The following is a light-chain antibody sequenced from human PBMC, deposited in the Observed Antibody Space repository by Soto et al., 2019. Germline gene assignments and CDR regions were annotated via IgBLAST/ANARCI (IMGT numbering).Light chain of an antibody. CDR1: QSVLYSSNNKNY. Sequence: DIVMTQSPDSLAVSLGERATINCKSSQSVLYSSNNKNYLAWYQQKPGQPPKLLIYWASTRESGVPDRFSGSGSGTDFSLTISSLQAEDVAVYYCQQYYTIPPWTF. V-gene: IGKV4-1*01. CDR3: QQYYTIPPWT. J-gene: IGKJ1*01. CDR2: WAS.